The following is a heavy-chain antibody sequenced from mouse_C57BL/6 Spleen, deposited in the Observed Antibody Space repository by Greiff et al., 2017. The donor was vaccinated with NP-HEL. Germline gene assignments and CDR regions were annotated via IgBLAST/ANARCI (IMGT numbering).Heavy chain of an antibody. J-gene: IGHJ1*03. CDR2: ISYDGSN. Sequence: DVKLQESGPGLVKPSQSLSLTCSVTGYSITSGYYWNWIRQFPGNKLEWMGYISYDGSNNYNPSLKNRISITRDTSKNQFFLKLNSVTTEDTATYYCAREDPGYFDVWGTGTTVTVSS. V-gene: IGHV3-6*01. CDR1: GYSITSGYY. CDR3: AREDPGYFDV.